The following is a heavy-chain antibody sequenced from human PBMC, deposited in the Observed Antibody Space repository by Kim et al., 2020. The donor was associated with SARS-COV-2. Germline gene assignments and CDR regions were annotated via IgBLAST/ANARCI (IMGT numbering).Heavy chain of an antibody. CDR2: INPYNGST. CDR3: ARGAAVANTGYCFDY. V-gene: IGHV1-18*04. CDR1: GYTFTSYG. Sequence: ASVKVSCKASGYTFTSYGINWVRQAPGQGLEWMGWINPYNGSTNYAQKLQGRVTMTTDTSTSTAYMELRSLRSDDTAVYYCARGAAVANTGYCFDYWGQGTLVTVPS. D-gene: IGHD6-19*01. J-gene: IGHJ4*02.